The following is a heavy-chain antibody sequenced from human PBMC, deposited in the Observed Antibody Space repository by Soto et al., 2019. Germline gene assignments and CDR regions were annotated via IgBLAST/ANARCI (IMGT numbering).Heavy chain of an antibody. CDR2: IYYSGST. CDR3: ARDRTHCSGGSCYPGPSAPFRYYYGMDV. CDR1: GGSISSGGYY. D-gene: IGHD2-15*01. V-gene: IGHV4-31*03. Sequence: QVQLQESGPGLVKPSQTLSLTCTVSGGSISSGGYYWSWIRQHPGKGLEWIGYIYYSGSTYYNPSLKSRVTISVDTSKNQFSLKLSSVTAADTAVYYCARDRTHCSGGSCYPGPSAPFRYYYGMDVWGQGTTVTVSS. J-gene: IGHJ6*02.